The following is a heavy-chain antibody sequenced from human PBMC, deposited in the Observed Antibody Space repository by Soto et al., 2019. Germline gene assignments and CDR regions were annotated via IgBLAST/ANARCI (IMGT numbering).Heavy chain of an antibody. CDR2: IGAGGST. CDR3: AKEGEQLAGSYFDY. Sequence: PGGSLRLSCAASGFTFSDYAMTWVRQAPGRGLEYVSGIGAGGSTYYADSVRGRFTISRDISKNTLYLQMNSLRAEDTAVYYCAKEGEQLAGSYFDYWGQGTLVTVSS. V-gene: IGHV3-23*01. J-gene: IGHJ4*02. D-gene: IGHD1-26*01. CDR1: GFTFSDYA.